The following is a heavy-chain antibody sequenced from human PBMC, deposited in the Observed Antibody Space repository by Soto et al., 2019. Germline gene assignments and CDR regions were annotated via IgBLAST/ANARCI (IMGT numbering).Heavy chain of an antibody. J-gene: IGHJ3*02. V-gene: IGHV4-39*01. CDR1: GGSISSSSYY. CDR3: ATYSSSTGGAFDT. Sequence: PSETLSLTCTVSGGSISSSSYYWGWIRQPPGKGLEWIGSIYYSGSTYYNPSLKSRVTISVDTSKNQFSLKLSSVTAADTAVYYCATYSSSTGGAFDTWGQGTMVTVSS. D-gene: IGHD6-13*01. CDR2: IYYSGST.